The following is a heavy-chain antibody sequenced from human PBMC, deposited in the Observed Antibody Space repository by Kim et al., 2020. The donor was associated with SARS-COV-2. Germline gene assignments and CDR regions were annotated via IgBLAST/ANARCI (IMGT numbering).Heavy chain of an antibody. Sequence: ADSGKGRFTISSDNAKNSLYLQMNSLRAEDTAVYYCAGGLGSGWDDAFDIWGQGTMVTVSS. J-gene: IGHJ3*02. CDR3: AGGLGSGWDDAFDI. D-gene: IGHD6-19*01. V-gene: IGHV3-21*01.